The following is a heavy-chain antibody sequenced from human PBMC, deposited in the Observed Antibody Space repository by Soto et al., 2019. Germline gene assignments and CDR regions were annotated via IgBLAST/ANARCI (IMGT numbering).Heavy chain of an antibody. V-gene: IGHV1-69*01. D-gene: IGHD1-26*01. J-gene: IGHJ6*02. CDR3: ARNGTYSSSLSQYSGMDV. CDR1: GGTFDNFI. Sequence: QVQLVQSGAEVKEPGSSVRVSCKASGGTFDNFIMNWVRQTPGQGLEWMGGIVPMLGTPTYAEKFKGRVTISATGSTSIMYMEVTSLRSEHTAIYYCARNGTYSSSLSQYSGMDVWGQGTRVTVSS. CDR2: IVPMLGTP.